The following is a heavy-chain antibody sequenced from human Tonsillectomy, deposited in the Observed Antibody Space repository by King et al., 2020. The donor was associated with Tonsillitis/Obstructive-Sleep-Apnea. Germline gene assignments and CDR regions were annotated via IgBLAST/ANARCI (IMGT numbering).Heavy chain of an antibody. Sequence: VQLVESGGGLVQPAGSLRLSCAASGFTFSSYAMSWVRQAPGKGLEWVSAISGSGGSTYYADSVKGRFTISRDNSKNTLYLQMNSLRAEDTAVYYCAKSPRGTSSGYHWYFDLWGRGTLVTVSS. CDR1: GFTFSSYA. D-gene: IGHD3-22*01. J-gene: IGHJ2*01. CDR2: ISGSGGST. CDR3: AKSPRGTSSGYHWYFDL. V-gene: IGHV3-23*04.